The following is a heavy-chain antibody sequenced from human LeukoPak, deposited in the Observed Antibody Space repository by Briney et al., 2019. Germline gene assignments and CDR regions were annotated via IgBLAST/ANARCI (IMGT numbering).Heavy chain of an antibody. CDR2: IWYDGSNK. CDR1: GGTFSSYG. D-gene: IGHD6-13*01. V-gene: IGHV3-33*01. J-gene: IGHJ4*02. Sequence: GSSVKVSCKASGGTFSSYGMHWVRQAPGKGLEWVAVIWYDGSNKYYADSVKGRFTISRDNSKNTLYLQMNSLRAEDTAVYYCARAPAIADTDYWGQGTLVTASS. CDR3: ARAPAIADTDY.